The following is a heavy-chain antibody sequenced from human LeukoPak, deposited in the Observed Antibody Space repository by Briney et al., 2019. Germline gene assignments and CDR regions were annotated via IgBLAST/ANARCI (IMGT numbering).Heavy chain of an antibody. J-gene: IGHJ4*02. CDR1: GYTFTSYA. CDR3: ARNRYCSDISCYRASDY. V-gene: IGHV7-4-1*02. Sequence: ASVKVSCKASGYTFTSYAMYWVRQAPGQGLECMGWINTNTGNPTYAQDFTGRFVFSLDTSVNTAYLQINSLETEDTAVYYCARNRYCSDISCYRASDYWGQGTLVTVSP. D-gene: IGHD2-2*01. CDR2: INTNTGNP.